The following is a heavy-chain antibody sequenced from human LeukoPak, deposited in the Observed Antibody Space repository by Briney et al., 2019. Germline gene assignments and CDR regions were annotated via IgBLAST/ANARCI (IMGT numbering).Heavy chain of an antibody. D-gene: IGHD2-21*01. CDR2: IIPIFGTA. Sequence: SVKVSCKASGYTFTGYYMHWVRQAPGQGFEWMGGIIPIFGTANYAQKFQGRVTITADKSTSTAYMELSSLRSEDTAVYYCARGPRSFSGRLYNWFDPWGQGTLVTVSS. CDR3: ARGPRSFSGRLYNWFDP. V-gene: IGHV1-69*06. J-gene: IGHJ5*02. CDR1: GYTFTGYY.